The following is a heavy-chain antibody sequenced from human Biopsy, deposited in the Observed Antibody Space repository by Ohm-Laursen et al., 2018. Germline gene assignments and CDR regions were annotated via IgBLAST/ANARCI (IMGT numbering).Heavy chain of an antibody. CDR3: ARETPTGIPFNWLDP. CDR1: GESFNGYY. V-gene: IGHV4-34*01. J-gene: IGHJ5*02. Sequence: SDTLSLTCAVYGESFNGYYWSWIRQTPGKGLEWIGEINHSGRTNYNPSLKSRVTISVDTSKNQFSLKVRSVTAADTAVYYCARETPTGIPFNWLDPWGQGTLVIVST. D-gene: IGHD1-1*01. CDR2: INHSGRT.